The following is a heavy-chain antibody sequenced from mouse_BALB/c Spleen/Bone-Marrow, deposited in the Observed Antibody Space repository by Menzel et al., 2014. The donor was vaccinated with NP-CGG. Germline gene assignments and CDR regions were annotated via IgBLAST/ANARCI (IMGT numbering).Heavy chain of an antibody. CDR1: GYTFTSYW. J-gene: IGHJ4*01. CDR3: TIGITTVVATRAMDY. Sequence: VQLQQPGTVLARPGASGKMSCKASGYTFTSYWMHWVKQRPGQGLEWIGAIYPGNSDTSYNQKFKGKAKLTAVTSTSTAYMDSRSLTNEDSAVYYCTIGITTVVATRAMDYWGQGTSVTVSS. V-gene: IGHV1-5*01. CDR2: IYPGNSDT. D-gene: IGHD1-1*01.